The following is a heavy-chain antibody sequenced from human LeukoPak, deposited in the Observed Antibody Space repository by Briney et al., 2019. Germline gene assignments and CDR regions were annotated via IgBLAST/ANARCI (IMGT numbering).Heavy chain of an antibody. CDR3: AKVRRLRLHY. D-gene: IGHD5-12*01. V-gene: IGHV3-23*01. J-gene: IGHJ4*02. CDR2: ISGSGGST. Sequence: PGGSLRLSCAASGFTFGSDAMSWVRQAPGKGLGWVSAISGSGGSTYYADSVKGRFTISRDNSKNTLYLQMNSLRAEDTAVYYCAKVRRLRLHYWGQGTLVTVSS. CDR1: GFTFGSDA.